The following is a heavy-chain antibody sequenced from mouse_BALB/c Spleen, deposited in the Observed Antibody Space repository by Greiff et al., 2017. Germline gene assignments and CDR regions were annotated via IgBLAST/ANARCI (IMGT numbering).Heavy chain of an antibody. D-gene: IGHD1-1*01. Sequence: EVKLMESGPGLVKPSQSLSLTCTVTGYSITSDYAWNWIRQFPGNKLEWMGYISYSGSTSYNPSLKSRISITRDTSKNQFFLQLNSVTTEDTATYYCARGYYYGSSVFAYWGQGTLVTVSA. CDR3: ARGYYYGSSVFAY. CDR2: ISYSGST. J-gene: IGHJ3*01. CDR1: GYSITSDYA. V-gene: IGHV3-2*02.